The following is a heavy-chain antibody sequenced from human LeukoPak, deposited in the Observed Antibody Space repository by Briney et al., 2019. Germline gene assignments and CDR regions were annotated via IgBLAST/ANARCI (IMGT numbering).Heavy chain of an antibody. J-gene: IGHJ5*02. CDR1: GGSISSHY. CDR2: IYYSGST. Sequence: SETLSLTCTVSGGSISSHYWSWIRQPPGKGLEWIGYIYYSGSTNYNPSLKSRVTISVDTSKNQFSLKLSSVTAADTAVYYCARAKYDFWSGYYTWWFDPWGQGTLVTVSS. CDR3: ARAKYDFWSGYYTWWFDP. D-gene: IGHD3-3*01. V-gene: IGHV4-59*11.